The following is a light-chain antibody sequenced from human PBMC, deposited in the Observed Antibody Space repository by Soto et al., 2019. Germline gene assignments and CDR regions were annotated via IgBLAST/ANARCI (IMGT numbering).Light chain of an antibody. J-gene: IGKJ1*01. Sequence: EIVMTQSPATLSVSPGERATLSCRASQSVSSNLAWYRQKPGQAPRLLIYGASTRATGIPARFSGSGSGTEFTLTISSLQSEDFAVYYCQQYNNWPPMFGQGTKVDIK. CDR3: QQYNNWPPM. V-gene: IGKV3-15*01. CDR2: GAS. CDR1: QSVSSN.